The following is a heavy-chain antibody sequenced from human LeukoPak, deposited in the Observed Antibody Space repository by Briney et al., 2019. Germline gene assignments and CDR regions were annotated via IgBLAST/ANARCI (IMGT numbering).Heavy chain of an antibody. CDR1: GFTFSSYS. CDR2: ISSSSYI. J-gene: IGHJ4*02. Sequence: GGSLRLSCAASGFTFSSYSMNWVRQAPGKGLEWVSSISSSSYIYYADSVKGRFTISRDNAKNSLYLQMNTLRAEDTAVYYCARGHGDYHFAYWGQGTLVTVSS. D-gene: IGHD4-17*01. V-gene: IGHV3-21*01. CDR3: ARGHGDYHFAY.